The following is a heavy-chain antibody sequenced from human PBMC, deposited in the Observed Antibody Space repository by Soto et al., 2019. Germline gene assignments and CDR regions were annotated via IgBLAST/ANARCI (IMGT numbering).Heavy chain of an antibody. J-gene: IGHJ6*02. D-gene: IGHD3-10*01. CDR2: IIPIFGTA. CDR1: GGTFSSYA. Sequence: SVKVACKASGGTFSSYAISRVRQAPGQGLEWMGGIIPIFGTANYAQKFQGRVTITADESTSTAYMELSSLRSEDTAVYYCASRGITMVRGVMNNYYYGMDVWGQGTTVTVSS. V-gene: IGHV1-69*01. CDR3: ASRGITMVRGVMNNYYYGMDV.